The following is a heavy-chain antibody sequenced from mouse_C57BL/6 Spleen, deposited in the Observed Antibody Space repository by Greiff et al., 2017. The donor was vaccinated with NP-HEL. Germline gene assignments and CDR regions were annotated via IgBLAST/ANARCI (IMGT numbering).Heavy chain of an antibody. V-gene: IGHV1-64*01. Sequence: QVQLQQPGAELVKPGASVKLSCKASGYTFTSYWMHWVKQRPGQGLEWIGMIHPNSGSTNYNEKFKSKATLTVDKSSSTAYMQRSSLTSEDSAVYYCARITTVITEGDYWGQGTSVTVSS. CDR1: GYTFTSYW. J-gene: IGHJ4*01. CDR3: ARITTVITEGDY. CDR2: IHPNSGST. D-gene: IGHD1-1*01.